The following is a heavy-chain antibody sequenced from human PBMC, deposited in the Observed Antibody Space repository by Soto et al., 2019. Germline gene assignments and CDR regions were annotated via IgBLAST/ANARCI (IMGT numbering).Heavy chain of an antibody. Sequence: QAQLVESGGGVVQPGRSLRLSCAAAGFAFSSYGMHWVRQAPGTGLEWVAVISYDGSLQHYADSVKGRFTNSRDNSNNMVLLQISSLRAEDTAVYYCVSDRGYGHASVPYSWGQGTLVSVSS. D-gene: IGHD5-18*01. CDR3: VSDRGYGHASVPYS. V-gene: IGHV3-30*03. CDR2: ISYDGSLQ. CDR1: GFAFSSYG. J-gene: IGHJ4*02.